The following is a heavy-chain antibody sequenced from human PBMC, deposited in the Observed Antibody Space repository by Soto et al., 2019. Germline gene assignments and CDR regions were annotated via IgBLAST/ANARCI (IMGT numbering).Heavy chain of an antibody. CDR1: GFTFGDYA. CDR2: IRSKAYGGTT. Sequence: GSLRLSCTASGFTFGDYAMSWFRQAPGKGLEWVGFIRSKAYGGTTEYAASVKGRFTISRDDSKSIAYLQMNSLKTEDTAVYYCTRVHYDFWSGYYTGFLGYFDYWGQGTLVTVSS. J-gene: IGHJ4*02. V-gene: IGHV3-49*03. CDR3: TRVHYDFWSGYYTGFLGYFDY. D-gene: IGHD3-3*01.